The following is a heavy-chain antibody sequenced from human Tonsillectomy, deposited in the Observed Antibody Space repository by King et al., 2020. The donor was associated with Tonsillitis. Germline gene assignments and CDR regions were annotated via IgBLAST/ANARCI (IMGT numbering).Heavy chain of an antibody. V-gene: IGHV4-30-4*01. CDR1: GDSINSGDYY. CDR3: ASGFYGGGYFTLRAFDI. Sequence: VQLQESGPGLVKPSQTLSLTCTVSGDSINSGDYYWNWIRQPPGKGLEWIGYIYYNGDTYYNPSLKSRLTISVDTSRNQFSLKLSSVTAADTAMYYCASGFYGGGYFTLRAFDIWGQGTMVTVSS. D-gene: IGHD2-21*01. CDR2: IYYNGDT. J-gene: IGHJ3*02.